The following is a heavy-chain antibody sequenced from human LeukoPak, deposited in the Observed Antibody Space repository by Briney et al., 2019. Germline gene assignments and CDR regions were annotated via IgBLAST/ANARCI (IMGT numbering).Heavy chain of an antibody. CDR1: GFTFSSYS. J-gene: IGHJ4*02. V-gene: IGHV3-21*01. Sequence: GGSLRLSCAASGFTFSSYSMNWVRHAPGEGLEWVSSIRSSSSYIYYADSVEGRFTISRNNAKNSLYLQMNSLKAEDTAVNYWARGTRQLRSTPPDYWGQETRVSVSS. D-gene: IGHD5-18*01. CDR3: ARGTRQLRSTPPDY. CDR2: IRSSSSYI.